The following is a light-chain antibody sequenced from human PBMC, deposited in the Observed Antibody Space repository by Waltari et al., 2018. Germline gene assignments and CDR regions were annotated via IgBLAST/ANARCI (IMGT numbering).Light chain of an antibody. CDR1: QSIRSY. CDR2: AAS. J-gene: IGKJ2*01. Sequence: DIQMTLSPSSLSASVRDRVTITCRTSQSIRSYLNWYQQKPGKAPRLLIYAASNLQSGVPSRFSGSGSGTDFTLTISSLQPEDFATYYCQQSYGTVYTFGRGTKVE. V-gene: IGKV1-39*01. CDR3: QQSYGTVYT.